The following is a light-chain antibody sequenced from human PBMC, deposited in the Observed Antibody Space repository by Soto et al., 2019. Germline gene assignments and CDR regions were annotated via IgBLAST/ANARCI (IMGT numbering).Light chain of an antibody. V-gene: IGKV1-39*01. CDR2: AAS. CDR1: RSIRRY. CDR3: KQSYSSQWT. Sequence: DIQMTQSPSSLSASVGDRVNMTCRASRSIRRYLSWYQQKPGKAPNLLIYAASSLQSGVPSRFSGAGSVTDFTLTIGNLHPEDFAIYYCKQSYSSQWTFGQGTKVEI. J-gene: IGKJ1*01.